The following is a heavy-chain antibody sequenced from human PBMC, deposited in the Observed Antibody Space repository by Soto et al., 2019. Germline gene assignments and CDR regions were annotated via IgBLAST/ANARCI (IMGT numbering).Heavy chain of an antibody. CDR3: ASDRTYIVLMVYATGGLYCDY. J-gene: IGHJ4*02. CDR1: GYTFTSYY. Sequence: ASVKVSCKASGYTFTSYYMHWVRQAPGQGLEWMGIINPSGGSTSYAQKFQGRVTMTRDTSTSTVYMELSSLRSEETAVYYCASDRTYIVLMVYATGGLYCDYWGQGTRGTVSS. V-gene: IGHV1-46*01. CDR2: INPSGGST. D-gene: IGHD2-8*01.